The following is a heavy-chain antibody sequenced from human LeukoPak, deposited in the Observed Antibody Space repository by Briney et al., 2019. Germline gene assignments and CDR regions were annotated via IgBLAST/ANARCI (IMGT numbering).Heavy chain of an antibody. CDR3: AKVVVAAGPNYFDY. CDR2: IKSDGSST. J-gene: IGHJ4*02. D-gene: IGHD2-15*01. CDR1: GFTFSNYW. Sequence: GGSLRLSCAASGFTFSNYWMHWVRQAPGKGLVWVSRIKSDGSSTNYADSVKGRFTISRDNAKNTLYLQMNSLRAEDTALYYCAKVVVAAGPNYFDYWGQGTLVTVSS. V-gene: IGHV3-74*01.